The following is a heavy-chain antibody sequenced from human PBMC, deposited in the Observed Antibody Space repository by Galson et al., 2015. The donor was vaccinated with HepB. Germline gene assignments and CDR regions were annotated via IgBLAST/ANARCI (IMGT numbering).Heavy chain of an antibody. J-gene: IGHJ6*02. Sequence: SVKVSCKVSGYSVIELSMHWVRQAPGKGLEWMGGFDPEGGETIYAQKFEDRVTMTEDTSTDTAYMELSSLTSEDTAVYYCATRDLMEVVEFSEFYYGMDVWGQGTAVTVSS. CDR2: FDPEGGET. CDR1: GYSVIELS. CDR3: ATRDLMEVVEFSEFYYGMDV. D-gene: IGHD3-22*01. V-gene: IGHV1-24*01.